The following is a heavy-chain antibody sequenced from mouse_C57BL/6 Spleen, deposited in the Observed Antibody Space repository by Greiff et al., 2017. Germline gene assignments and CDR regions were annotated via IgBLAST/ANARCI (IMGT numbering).Heavy chain of an antibody. CDR2: IYPGSGST. D-gene: IGHD1-1*01. Sequence: QVQLQQPGAELVKPGASVKMSCKASGYTFTSYWITWVKQRPGQGLEWIGDIYPGSGSTNYNEKFKSKATLTVDTSSSTAYMQLSSLTSEDSAVYYCARSRVGHFVDYYGSSNWYFDVWGTGTTVTVSS. J-gene: IGHJ1*03. V-gene: IGHV1-55*01. CDR3: ARSRVGHFVDYYGSSNWYFDV. CDR1: GYTFTSYW.